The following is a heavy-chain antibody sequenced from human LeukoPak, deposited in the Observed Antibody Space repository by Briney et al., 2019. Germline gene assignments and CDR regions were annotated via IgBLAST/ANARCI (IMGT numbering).Heavy chain of an antibody. CDR2: IYYSGRT. CDR1: GGSISSYY. D-gene: IGHD1-26*01. J-gene: IGHJ3*02. Sequence: SETLSLTCTVSGGSISSYYWSWLRQPPGKGLEWIGYIYYSGRTNYNPSLKSRVTISVDTSKNQSSLKLSSVTAADTAVYYCARRLYESGSPHDAFDIWGQETMVNVSS. V-gene: IGHV4-59*08. CDR3: ARRLYESGSPHDAFDI.